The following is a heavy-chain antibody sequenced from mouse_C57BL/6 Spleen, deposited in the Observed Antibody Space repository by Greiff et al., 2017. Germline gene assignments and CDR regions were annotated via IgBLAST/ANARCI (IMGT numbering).Heavy chain of an antibody. Sequence: EVHLVESGGGLVKPGGSLKLSCAASGFTFSDYGMHWVRQAPEKGLEWVAYISSGSSTIYYADTVKGRFTISRDNAKNILFLQMTSLRSEDTALYYCARRGGSSPYWYFDVWGTGTTVTVSS. D-gene: IGHD1-1*01. CDR1: GFTFSDYG. V-gene: IGHV5-17*01. CDR2: ISSGSSTI. CDR3: ARRGGSSPYWYFDV. J-gene: IGHJ1*03.